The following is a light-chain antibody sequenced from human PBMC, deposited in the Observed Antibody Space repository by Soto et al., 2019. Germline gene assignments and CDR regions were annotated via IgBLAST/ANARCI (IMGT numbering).Light chain of an antibody. V-gene: IGKV3-20*01. J-gene: IGKJ1*01. CDR1: QSVSSSY. CDR3: QQYGSSSWT. CDR2: GAS. Sequence: EIVLTQSPGTLSLSPGERATLSCRASQSVSSSYFAWYQQRFGQAPRLLIYGASSRATGIPDRFSGSGSGTDFTLTISRLEPKDFAVYYCQQYGSSSWTFGQGTKVEIK.